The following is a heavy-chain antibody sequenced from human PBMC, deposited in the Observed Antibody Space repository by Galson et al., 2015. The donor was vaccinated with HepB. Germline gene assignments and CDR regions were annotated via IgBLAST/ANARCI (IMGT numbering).Heavy chain of an antibody. V-gene: IGHV3-7*01. CDR2: IKQDGSEK. CDR1: GFTFSSYS. CDR3: ADPPSDY. J-gene: IGHJ4*02. Sequence: SLRLSCAASGFTFSSYSMNWVRQAPGKGLEWVANIKQDGSEKNYVDSVKGRFSISRDNAKNSLYLQMNSLRVEDTAVYYCADPPSDYWGQGTLVTVSS.